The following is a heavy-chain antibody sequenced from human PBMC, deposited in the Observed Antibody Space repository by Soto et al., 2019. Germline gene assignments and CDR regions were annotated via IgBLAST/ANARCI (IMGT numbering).Heavy chain of an antibody. J-gene: IGHJ6*02. CDR2: IIPILGIA. CDR3: ATGGDYDPSYHGMDV. V-gene: IGHV1-69*02. Sequence: PGQGLEWMGRIIPILGIANYAQKFQGRVTITADKSTSTAYMELSSLRSEDTAVYYCATGGDYDPSYHGMDVWGQGTTVTVSS. D-gene: IGHD4-17*01.